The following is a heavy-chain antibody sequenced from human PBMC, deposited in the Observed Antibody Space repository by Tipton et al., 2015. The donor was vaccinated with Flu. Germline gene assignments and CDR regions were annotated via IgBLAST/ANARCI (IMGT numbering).Heavy chain of an antibody. V-gene: IGHV1-18*01. CDR3: AGGWAESVLGNYYYFGMDV. Sequence: QVQLVQSGAEVKRPGASVKVSCKTSGFTFTTYAFSWVRQAPGQGLEWMGWISGYNGNTNYAQKFQDRVTMTTDTSTSTVYMDLRSRRSDDTAVYFCAGGWAESVLGNYYYFGMDVWGQGTTVTVSS. D-gene: IGHD1-26*01. CDR2: ISGYNGNT. CDR1: GFTFTTYA. J-gene: IGHJ6*02.